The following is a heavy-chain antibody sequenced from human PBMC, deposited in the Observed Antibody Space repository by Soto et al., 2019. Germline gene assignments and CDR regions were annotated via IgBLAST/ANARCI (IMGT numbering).Heavy chain of an antibody. Sequence: GGSLRLSCAASGFTFSSYWMSWVRQAPGKGLEWVANIKQDGSEKYYVDSVKGRFTISGDNAKNSLYLQMNSLRAEDTAVYYYARVLAAAGNSFDYWGQGTLVTVSS. D-gene: IGHD6-13*01. V-gene: IGHV3-7*03. CDR3: ARVLAAAGNSFDY. CDR1: GFTFSSYW. CDR2: IKQDGSEK. J-gene: IGHJ4*02.